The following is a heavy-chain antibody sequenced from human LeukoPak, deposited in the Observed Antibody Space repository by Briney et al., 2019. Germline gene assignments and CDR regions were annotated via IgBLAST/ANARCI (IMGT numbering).Heavy chain of an antibody. J-gene: IGHJ6*03. CDR2: ISAYNGNT. CDR3: ARAGIDYYYYYMDV. CDR1: GYTFTSYG. V-gene: IGHV1-18*01. Sequence: VASVKVSCKASGYTFTSYGISWVRQAPGQGLEWMGWISAYNGNTNYAQKLQGRVTMTTDTSTSTAYMELRSLRSDDTAVYYCARAGIDYYYYYMDVWGKGTTVTVSS. D-gene: IGHD3-3*02.